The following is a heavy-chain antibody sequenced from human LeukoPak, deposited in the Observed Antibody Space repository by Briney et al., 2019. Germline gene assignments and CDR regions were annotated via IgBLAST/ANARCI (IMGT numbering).Heavy chain of an antibody. CDR3: TPDSSGYYSVDY. D-gene: IGHD3-22*01. CDR1: GFTFSSYS. CDR2: IKSKTDGGTT. J-gene: IGHJ4*02. V-gene: IGHV3-15*01. Sequence: GGTLRLSCAVSGFTFSSYSMNWVRQAPGKGLEWVGRIKSKTDGGTTDYAAPVKGRFTISRDDSKNTLYLQMNRLKNEDTALYYFTPDSSGYYSVDYWGQGTLVTVSS.